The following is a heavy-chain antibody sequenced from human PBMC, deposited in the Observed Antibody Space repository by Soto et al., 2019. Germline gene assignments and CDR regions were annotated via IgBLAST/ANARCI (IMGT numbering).Heavy chain of an antibody. V-gene: IGHV4-34*01. CDR1: GGSFSDYY. Sequence: QVRLQQWGSGLLKPSETLSLTCAIYGGSFSDYYWHWIRQSPGKGLEWIGEIHLSGRVNFTPSLKSRTSLSMDTSRNQFFLTLRSVTAADTAVYFCARTPTRGASAWLDPWGRGHLVTVSS. J-gene: IGHJ5*02. CDR3: ARTPTRGASAWLDP. D-gene: IGHD1-26*01. CDR2: IHLSGRV.